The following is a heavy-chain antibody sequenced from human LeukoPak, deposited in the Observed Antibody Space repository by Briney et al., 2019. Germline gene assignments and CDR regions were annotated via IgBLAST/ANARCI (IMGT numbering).Heavy chain of an antibody. V-gene: IGHV4-34*01. CDR3: ARRIAARPYRFDP. Sequence: SGTLSLTCAVYGGSFSGYYWSWIRQPPGKGLEWIGEINHSGSTNYNPSLKSRVTISVDTSKNQFSLKLSSVTAADTAVYYCARRIAARPYRFDPWGQGTLVTVSS. D-gene: IGHD6-6*01. J-gene: IGHJ5*02. CDR2: INHSGST. CDR1: GGSFSGYY.